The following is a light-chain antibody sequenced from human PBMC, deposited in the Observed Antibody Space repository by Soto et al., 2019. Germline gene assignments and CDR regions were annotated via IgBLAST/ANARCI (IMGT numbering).Light chain of an antibody. J-gene: IGKJ4*01. Sequence: EIVMTQSPATLSVSPGERATLSCRVSQSVSSNLAWYQQKPGQAPRLLIYGASTRTAGIPARLSGSGSGTEFNLTSSRLQSEDFAVYYCQQYNNWLSTFGGGTKVEIK. CDR1: QSVSSN. CDR2: GAS. CDR3: QQYNNWLST. V-gene: IGKV3-15*01.